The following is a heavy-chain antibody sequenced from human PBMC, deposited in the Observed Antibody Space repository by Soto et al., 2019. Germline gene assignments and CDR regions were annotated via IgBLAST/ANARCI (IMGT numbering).Heavy chain of an antibody. CDR3: ARGGWLRYHFDY. D-gene: IGHD5-12*01. Sequence: SETVSLTCAVYGGSFSGYYWSWIRQPPGKGLEWIGEINHSGSTNYYPSLKSRVTISVDTSKNQFSLKLSSVTAADTAVYYCARGGWLRYHFDYWGQGTLVNVSS. J-gene: IGHJ4*02. CDR1: GGSFSGYY. CDR2: INHSGST. V-gene: IGHV4-34*01.